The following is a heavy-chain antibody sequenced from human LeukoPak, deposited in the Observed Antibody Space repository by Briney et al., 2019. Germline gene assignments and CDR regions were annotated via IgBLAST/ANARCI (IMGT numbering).Heavy chain of an antibody. CDR2: INHSGST. Sequence: KPSETLSLTCAVYGGSFSGYYWSWIRQPPGKGLEWIGEINHSGSTNYNPSLKSRVTISVDTSKNQFSLKLSSVTAADTAVYYCARRETNYDILTGYYAAVYFDYWGQGTLVTVSS. CDR3: ARRETNYDILTGYYAAVYFDY. D-gene: IGHD3-9*01. V-gene: IGHV4-34*01. CDR1: GGSFSGYY. J-gene: IGHJ4*02.